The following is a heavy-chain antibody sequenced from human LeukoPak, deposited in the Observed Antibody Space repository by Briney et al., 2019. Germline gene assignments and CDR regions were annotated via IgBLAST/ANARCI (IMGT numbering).Heavy chain of an antibody. D-gene: IGHD2-15*01. Sequence: GALVEVSCKASGYTFTSYGISWVRQAPGQGLEWMGWISAYNGNTNYAQKLQGRVTMTTDTSTSTAYMELRSLRSDDTAVYYCARDPPRIVVVVAATNYYGMDVWGQGTTVTVSS. J-gene: IGHJ6*02. CDR3: ARDPPRIVVVVAATNYYGMDV. V-gene: IGHV1-18*01. CDR1: GYTFTSYG. CDR2: ISAYNGNT.